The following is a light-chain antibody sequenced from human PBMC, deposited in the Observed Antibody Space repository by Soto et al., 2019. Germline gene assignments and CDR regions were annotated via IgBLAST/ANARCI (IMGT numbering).Light chain of an antibody. J-gene: IGLJ2*01. CDR3: ATWDSSLSAVI. Sequence: QSLLTQTPSVSSAPGQRVTISCSGSSSNIGNHYVSWYQHLPDTAPQLLIYDNYKRPSGIPDRFSGSKSGTSATLGITGLQTGDEADYYCATWDSSLSAVIFGGGTKLTVL. CDR1: SSNIGNHY. CDR2: DNY. V-gene: IGLV1-51*01.